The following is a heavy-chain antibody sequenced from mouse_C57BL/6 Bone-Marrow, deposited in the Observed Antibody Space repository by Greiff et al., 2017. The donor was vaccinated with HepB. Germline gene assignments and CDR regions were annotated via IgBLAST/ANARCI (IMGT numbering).Heavy chain of an antibody. J-gene: IGHJ3*01. D-gene: IGHD1-2*01. CDR2: IDPENGDT. CDR1: GFNIKDDY. Sequence: EVQLQESGAELVRPGASVKLSCTASGFNIKDDYMHWVKQRPEQGLEWIGWIDPENGDTEYASKFQGKATITADTSSNTAYLQLSSLTSEDTAVYYCTTLYYGPFAYWGQGTLVTVSA. V-gene: IGHV14-4*01. CDR3: TTLYYGPFAY.